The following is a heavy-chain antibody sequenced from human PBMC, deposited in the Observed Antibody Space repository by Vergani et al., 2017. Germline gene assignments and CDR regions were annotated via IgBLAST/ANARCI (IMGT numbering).Heavy chain of an antibody. V-gene: IGHV1-69*01. Sequence: QVQLVQSGAEVKTPGSSVKVSCKASGGTFSSYAISWVRQAPGPGLEWMGGIIPIFGTANYAQKFQGRVTITADESTSTAYMELSSLRSEDTAVYYCARDRYYGDAFDIWGQGTMVTVSS. CDR3: ARDRYYGDAFDI. D-gene: IGHD3-10*01. CDR1: GGTFSSYA. J-gene: IGHJ3*02. CDR2: IIPIFGTA.